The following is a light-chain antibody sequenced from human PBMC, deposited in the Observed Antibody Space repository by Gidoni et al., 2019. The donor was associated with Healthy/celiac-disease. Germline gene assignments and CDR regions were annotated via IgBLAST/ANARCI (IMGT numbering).Light chain of an antibody. Sequence: DIQMTQSPSTLPASVGDRVTITCLASQSISSWLAWYQQKPGKAPKLLIYKASSLESGVPSSFSGSGSGTEFTLTISSLQPDDFATYYCQQYNSYSGYTFGQGTKLEIK. CDR2: KAS. V-gene: IGKV1-5*03. CDR3: QQYNSYSGYT. J-gene: IGKJ2*01. CDR1: QSISSW.